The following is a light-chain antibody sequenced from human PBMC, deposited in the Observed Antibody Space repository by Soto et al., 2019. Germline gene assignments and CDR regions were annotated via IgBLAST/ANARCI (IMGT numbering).Light chain of an antibody. CDR1: QSISNW. V-gene: IGKV1-5*03. CDR2: KAS. J-gene: IGKJ2*01. CDR3: QEYNTYSYT. Sequence: DIQMTQSTSTLSASVGDRVTITCRASQSISNWLAWYQQKPGKAPKLLIYKASNLESGVPSRFSGSGSGTEFTITISSLQPDDFETYYCQEYNTYSYTFGQGTKLEIK.